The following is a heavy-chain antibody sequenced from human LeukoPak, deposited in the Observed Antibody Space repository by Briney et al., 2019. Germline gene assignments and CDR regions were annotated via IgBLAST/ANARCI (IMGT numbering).Heavy chain of an antibody. Sequence: GGSLRLSCAASGFTFSSYEMNWVRQAPGKGLEWVLYISSSGSTIYYADSVKGRFTISRDNAKNSLYLQMNSLRAEDTAVYYCARDGSVVYYYYGMDVWGQGTTVTVSS. V-gene: IGHV3-48*03. CDR2: ISSSGSTI. CDR1: GFTFSSYE. CDR3: ARDGSVVYYYYGMDV. J-gene: IGHJ6*02. D-gene: IGHD1-26*01.